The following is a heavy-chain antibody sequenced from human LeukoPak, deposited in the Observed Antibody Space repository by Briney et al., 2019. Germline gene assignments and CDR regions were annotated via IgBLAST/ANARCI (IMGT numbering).Heavy chain of an antibody. J-gene: IGHJ4*02. D-gene: IGHD2-15*01. V-gene: IGHV4-59*01. CDR2: ISYGGST. Sequence: PSGTLSLTCTVSGGSISIYAWSWIRQPPGKGLEWMGDISYGGSTNYNTSLKSRVTISVDTSKNQFSFRLSSVTAAETAVYYCARDRGPDCSGGRCWDYRGQGTLVTVS. CDR1: GGSISIYA. CDR3: ARDRGPDCSGGRCWDY.